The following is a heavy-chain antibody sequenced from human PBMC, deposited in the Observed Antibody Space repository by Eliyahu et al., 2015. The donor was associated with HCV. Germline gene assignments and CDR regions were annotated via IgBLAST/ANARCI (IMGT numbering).Heavy chain of an antibody. CDR1: GGSFSGYY. J-gene: IGHJ4*02. D-gene: IGHD3-10*01. Sequence: QVQLQQWGAGLLKPSETLSLTCAVYGGSFSGYYWSWIRQPPGKGLEWIGEINHSGSTNYNPSLKSRVTISVDTSKNQFSLKLSSVTAADTAVYYCARASYYYGSGSSDYWGQGTLVTVSS. CDR3: ARASYYYGSGSSDY. CDR2: INHSGST. V-gene: IGHV4-34*01.